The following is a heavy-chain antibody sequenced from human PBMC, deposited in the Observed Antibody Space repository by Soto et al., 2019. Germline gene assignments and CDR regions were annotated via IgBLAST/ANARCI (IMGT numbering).Heavy chain of an antibody. CDR3: ARQRHSSGWYAYWFDP. D-gene: IGHD6-19*01. CDR1: GGTFSSYA. V-gene: IGHV1-69*13. CDR2: IIPIFGTA. Sequence: SVKVSCKASGGTFSSYAISWVRQAPGQGLEWMGGIIPIFGTANYAQKFQGRVTITADESTSTAYMELSSLRSEDTAVYYCARQRHSSGWYAYWFDPWGQGTLVTVSS. J-gene: IGHJ5*02.